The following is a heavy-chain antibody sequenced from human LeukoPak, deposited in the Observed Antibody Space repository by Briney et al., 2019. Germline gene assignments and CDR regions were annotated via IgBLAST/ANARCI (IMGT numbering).Heavy chain of an antibody. V-gene: IGHV3-23*01. Sequence: GGSLRLSCAASGFTFSSYAMSWVRQAPGKGLEWVSAISGSGGSTYYADSVKGRFTISRDNSKNTLYLQMNSLRAEDTAVYYCAKDPLLYYDSSGYQGFDYWGQGTLVTVSS. D-gene: IGHD3-22*01. CDR1: GFTFSSYA. CDR2: ISGSGGST. CDR3: AKDPLLYYDSSGYQGFDY. J-gene: IGHJ4*02.